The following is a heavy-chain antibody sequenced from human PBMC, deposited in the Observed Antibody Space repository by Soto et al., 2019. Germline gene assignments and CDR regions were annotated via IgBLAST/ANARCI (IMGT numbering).Heavy chain of an antibody. J-gene: IGHJ4*02. CDR2: ISGSGGGT. V-gene: IGHV3-23*01. D-gene: IGHD6-13*01. CDR3: AKDIAAAGSYYFDY. Sequence: HPGGSLRLSCAASGFTFSNYAMSWVRQAPGKGLEWVSAISGSGGGTYYADSVKGRFTISRDNSKNTLYLQMNSLRAEDTAVYYCAKDIAAAGSYYFDYWGQGTLVTVSS. CDR1: GFTFSNYA.